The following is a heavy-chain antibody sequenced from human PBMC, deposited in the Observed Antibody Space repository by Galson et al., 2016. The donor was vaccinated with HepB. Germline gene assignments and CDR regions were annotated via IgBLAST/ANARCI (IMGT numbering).Heavy chain of an antibody. Sequence: SLRLSCAASGFTFNNYAMSWVRQAPGKGLEWVSLISGSGGNTFYADSVTGRFTVSRDNSKNTLYLQVNSLRAEDTAVYYCAKGGSRWAEVDYCGQGTLVTVSS. J-gene: IGHJ4*02. CDR1: GFTFNNYA. CDR3: AKGGSRWAEVDY. D-gene: IGHD4-23*01. CDR2: ISGSGGNT. V-gene: IGHV3-23*01.